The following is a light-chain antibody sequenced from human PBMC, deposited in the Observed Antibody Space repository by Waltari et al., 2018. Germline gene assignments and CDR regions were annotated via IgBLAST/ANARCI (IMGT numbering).Light chain of an antibody. CDR3: QQRSNWPGT. Sequence: PGERPTLSCRTSQSVSSYLAWYQQKPGQAPRLLIYDASNRATGIPARFSGSGSGTDFTLTISSLEPEDFAVYYCQQRSNWPGTFGQGTKLEIK. CDR1: QSVSSY. J-gene: IGKJ2*01. V-gene: IGKV3-11*01. CDR2: DAS.